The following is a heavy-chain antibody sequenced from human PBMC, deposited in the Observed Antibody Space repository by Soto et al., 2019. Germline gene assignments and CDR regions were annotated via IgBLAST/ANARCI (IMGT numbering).Heavy chain of an antibody. J-gene: IGHJ6*02. CDR1: GGSISSGGYS. V-gene: IGHV4-30-2*01. CDR2: IYHSGST. CDR3: AGEIAHGGMDV. Sequence: TLSLTCAVSGGSISSGGYSWSWIRQPPGKGLEWIGYIYHSGSTYYNPSLKSRVTISVDRSKNQFSLKLSSVTAADTAVYYCAGEIAHGGMDVWGQGTTVTVSS. D-gene: IGHD6-13*01.